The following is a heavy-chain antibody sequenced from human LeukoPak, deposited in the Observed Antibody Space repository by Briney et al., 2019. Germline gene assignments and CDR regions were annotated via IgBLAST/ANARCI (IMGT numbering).Heavy chain of an antibody. CDR3: ARGHYDVLAASYKWTPDY. CDR2: ITSGGDYI. Sequence: GSLRLSCAASGFTFNTFNMNWVRQAPGKGLEWVSSITSGGDYIYYADSVKGRFTTSRDNAKNSLSLQLNRLRVEDTAVYYCARGHYDVLAASYKWTPDYWGQGTLVTVSS. V-gene: IGHV3-21*01. D-gene: IGHD3-9*01. J-gene: IGHJ4*02. CDR1: GFTFNTFN.